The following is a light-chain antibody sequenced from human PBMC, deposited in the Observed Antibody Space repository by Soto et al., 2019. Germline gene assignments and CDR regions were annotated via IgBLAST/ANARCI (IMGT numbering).Light chain of an antibody. CDR3: QTYDSNLNVV. CDR1: TYNIGAGYD. J-gene: IGLJ2*01. CDR2: GNS. Sequence: QSVLAQPPSGSGAPGERVTIFCTGSTYNIGAGYDVHWYQHLPGTAPTLLFYGNSNRPSGVPDRFSGSQSGTSASLVITGLQTEDEADYYCQTYDSNLNVVFGGGTKLTVL. V-gene: IGLV1-40*01.